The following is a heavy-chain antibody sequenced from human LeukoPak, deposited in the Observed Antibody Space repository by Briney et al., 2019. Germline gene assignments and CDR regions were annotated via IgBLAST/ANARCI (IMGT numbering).Heavy chain of an antibody. CDR3: ASWGWGDIVVVPAATDAFDI. V-gene: IGHV4-39*01. D-gene: IGHD2-2*01. CDR1: GGSISSSSYY. CDR2: IYYSGST. J-gene: IGHJ3*02. Sequence: SETLSLTCTVSGGSISSSSYYWGWIRQPPGQGLEWIGSIYYSGSTYYNPSLKSRVTISVDTPKNQFSLKLSSVTAADTAVYYCASWGWGDIVVVPAATDAFDIWGQGTMVTVSS.